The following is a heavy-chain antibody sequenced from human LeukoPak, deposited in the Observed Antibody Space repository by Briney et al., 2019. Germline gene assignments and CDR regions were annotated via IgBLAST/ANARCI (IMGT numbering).Heavy chain of an antibody. CDR3: AGNTVTTFDY. V-gene: IGHV3-48*02. D-gene: IGHD4-17*01. J-gene: IGHJ4*02. CDR2: ITSCSSTI. CDR1: GFTFSGYS. Sequence: PGGSLRLSCAASGFTFSGYSMNWVRQAPGKGLEWISYITSCSSTIYYADSVKGRFTISRDNAKNSLYLQMHSLSDEDTAVYYCAGNTVTTFDYWGQGTLVTVSS.